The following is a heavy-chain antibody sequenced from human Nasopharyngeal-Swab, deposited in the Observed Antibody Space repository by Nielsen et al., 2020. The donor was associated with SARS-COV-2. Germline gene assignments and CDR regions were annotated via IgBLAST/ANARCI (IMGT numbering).Heavy chain of an antibody. CDR2: IKSKTDGGTT. Sequence: GESLKISCAASGFTFSNAWMSWVRQAPGKGLEWVGRIKSKTDGGTTDYAAPVKGRFTISRDDSKNTLYLQMNSLKTEDTAVYYCTTDSKRLRQWLVLDYYYMDVWGKGTTATVSS. J-gene: IGHJ6*03. CDR3: TTDSKRLRQWLVLDYYYMDV. V-gene: IGHV3-15*01. CDR1: GFTFSNAW. D-gene: IGHD6-19*01.